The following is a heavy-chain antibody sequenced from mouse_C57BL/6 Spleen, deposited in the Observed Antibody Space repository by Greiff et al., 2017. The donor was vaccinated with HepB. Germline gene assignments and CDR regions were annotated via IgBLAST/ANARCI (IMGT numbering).Heavy chain of an antibody. Sequence: EVKLVESGAELVRPGASVKLSCTASGFNIKDDYMHWVKQRPEQGLEWIGWIDPENGDTEYASKFQGKATITADTSSNTAYLQLSSLTSEDTAVYYWTYFRQLRSYYFDYWGQGTTLTVSS. V-gene: IGHV14-4*01. J-gene: IGHJ2*01. CDR3: TYFRQLRSYYFDY. D-gene: IGHD3-2*02. CDR2: IDPENGDT. CDR1: GFNIKDDY.